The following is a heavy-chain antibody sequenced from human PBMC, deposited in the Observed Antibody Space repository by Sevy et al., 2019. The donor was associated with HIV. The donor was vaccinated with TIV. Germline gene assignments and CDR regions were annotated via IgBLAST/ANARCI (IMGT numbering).Heavy chain of an antibody. CDR1: GGSISSGGYS. J-gene: IGHJ6*02. CDR2: IYHSGST. V-gene: IGHV4-30-2*01. CDR3: ARAGAYDFWSGYGMDV. Sequence: SETLSLTCAVSGGSISSGGYSWSWSRQPPGKGLEWIGYIYHSGSTYYNPSLKSRVTISVDRSKNQFSLKLSSVTAADTAVYYCARAGAYDFWSGYGMDVWGQGTTVTVSS. D-gene: IGHD3-3*01.